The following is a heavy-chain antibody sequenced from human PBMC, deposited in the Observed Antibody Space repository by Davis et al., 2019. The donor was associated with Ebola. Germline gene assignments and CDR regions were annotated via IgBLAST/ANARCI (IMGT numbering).Heavy chain of an antibody. D-gene: IGHD3-22*01. CDR3: AKEEYYYDSSGYPH. Sequence: GESLKISCAASGFTFSSYAMHWVRQAPGKGLEWVAVISYDGSNKYYADSVKGRLTISRDNSKNTLYLQMNSLRAEDTAVYYCAKEEYYYDSSGYPHWGQGTLVTVSS. CDR1: GFTFSSYA. J-gene: IGHJ4*02. V-gene: IGHV3-30*04. CDR2: ISYDGSNK.